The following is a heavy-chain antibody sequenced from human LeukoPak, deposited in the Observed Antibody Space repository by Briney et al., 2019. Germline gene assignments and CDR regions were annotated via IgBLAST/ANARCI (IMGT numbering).Heavy chain of an antibody. V-gene: IGHV3-23*01. CDR2: ISGSGGST. D-gene: IGHD2-8*01. CDR3: GRGMVSPYYFDY. J-gene: IGHJ4*02. Sequence: GGSLRLSCAASRFTFSSYAMSWVRQAPGNGLEWVSAISGSGGSTYYADSVKGRFTISRDNSKNTLYLQMNSLRAEDTAVYYCGRGMVSPYYFDYWSQGTLVTVSS. CDR1: RFTFSSYA.